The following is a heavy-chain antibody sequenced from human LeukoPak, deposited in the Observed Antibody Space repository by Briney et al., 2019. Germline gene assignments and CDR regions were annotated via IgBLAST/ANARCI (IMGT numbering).Heavy chain of an antibody. Sequence: ASVKVSCKASGYTFAWVRQAPGQGLEWMGWISGYNDNTNYAQKFQGRVTMTTTLTNTTTTTAYMELRNLGADDTAVYYCARGQHCSGGTCYSSWFDPWGQGTLVTVSS. J-gene: IGHJ5*02. V-gene: IGHV1-18*01. CDR2: ISGYNDNT. CDR3: ARGQHCSGGTCYSSWFDP. D-gene: IGHD2-15*01. CDR1: GYTFA.